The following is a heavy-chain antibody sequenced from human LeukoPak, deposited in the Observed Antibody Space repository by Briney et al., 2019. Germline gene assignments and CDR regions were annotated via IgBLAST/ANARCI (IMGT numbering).Heavy chain of an antibody. CDR2: IDHSGST. Sequence: SETLSLTCAVYGGSFSGYYWSWIRQPPGKGLEWIGEIDHSGSTSYNPSLKSRVTISVDTSKNQFSLKLSSVTAADTAVYYCAGYYSPHPSFFHYFDYWGQGTLVTVSS. D-gene: IGHD3-10*01. V-gene: IGHV4-34*01. J-gene: IGHJ4*02. CDR3: AGYYSPHPSFFHYFDY. CDR1: GGSFSGYY.